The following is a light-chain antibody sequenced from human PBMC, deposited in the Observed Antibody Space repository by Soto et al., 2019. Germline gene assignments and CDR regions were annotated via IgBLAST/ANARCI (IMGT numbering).Light chain of an antibody. J-gene: IGLJ1*01. V-gene: IGLV2-14*01. Sequence: QSVLTHPASVFGSPGPSLTISFTGTSSDVGGYNYVSWYQQHPGKAPKLMIYDVGNRPSGVSNRFSGSKSGNTASLTISGLQAEVVACYDYHPYIHCSPCLLGTGT. CDR3: HPYIHCSPCL. CDR1: SSDVGGYNY. CDR2: DVG.